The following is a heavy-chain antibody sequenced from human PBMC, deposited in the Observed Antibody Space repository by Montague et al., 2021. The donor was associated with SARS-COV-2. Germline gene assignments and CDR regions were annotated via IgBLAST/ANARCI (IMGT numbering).Heavy chain of an antibody. CDR2: INSDGSST. V-gene: IGHV3-74*01. J-gene: IGHJ4*02. D-gene: IGHD6-19*01. Sequence: SLRLSCAASGFTFNTYYIHWVCQAPGKGLVWVSRINSDGSSTTYADSVKGRFTITRDNAKNTVYLQMNSLRAEDTAVYYCARDREPWLLQYYFDYWGQGTLVTVSS. CDR1: GFTFNTYY. CDR3: ARDREPWLLQYYFDY.